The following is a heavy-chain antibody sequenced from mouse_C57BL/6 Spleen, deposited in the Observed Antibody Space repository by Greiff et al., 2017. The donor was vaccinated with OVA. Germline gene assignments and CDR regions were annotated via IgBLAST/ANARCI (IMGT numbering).Heavy chain of an antibody. V-gene: IGHV1-76*01. CDR2: IYPGSGNT. CDR3: ARSCYYDYDDYAMDY. D-gene: IGHD2-4*01. CDR1: GYTFTDYY. Sequence: QVQLQQSGAELVRPGASVKLSCKASGYTFTDYYINWVKQRPGQGLEWIARIYPGSGNTYYNEKFKGKATLTAEKSSSTAYMQLSSLTSEDSAVYFCARSCYYDYDDYAMDYWGQGTSVTVSS. J-gene: IGHJ4*01.